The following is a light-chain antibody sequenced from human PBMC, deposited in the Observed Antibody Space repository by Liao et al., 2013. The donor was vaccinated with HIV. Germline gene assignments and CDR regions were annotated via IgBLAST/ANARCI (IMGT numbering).Light chain of an antibody. CDR2: EDS. CDR3: QTWDRTTYV. V-gene: IGLV3-1*01. Sequence: SYELTQPPSVSVSPGQPASITCSGDNLEDKYTSWYQQKEGQSPLLVIYEDSKRPSGIPERFSGSNSGNTATLTISGTQPTDEADYYCQTWDRTTYVFGSGTKVTVL. CDR1: NLEDKY. J-gene: IGLJ1*01.